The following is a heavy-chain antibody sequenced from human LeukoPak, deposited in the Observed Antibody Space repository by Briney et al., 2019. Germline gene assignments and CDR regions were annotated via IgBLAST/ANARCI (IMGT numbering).Heavy chain of an antibody. J-gene: IGHJ4*02. CDR2: INTDGSSI. CDR1: GFTIDDYA. V-gene: IGHV3-74*01. Sequence: PGRSLRLSCAASGFTIDDYAMHWVRKAPCSGLVLVSRINTDGSSINYADSVEGRFTISRDNAKNTLHLQMNSLRAEDTAVYYCARDLTGLVSDYWGQGKMVTVSS. D-gene: IGHD3/OR15-3a*01. CDR3: ARDLTGLVSDY.